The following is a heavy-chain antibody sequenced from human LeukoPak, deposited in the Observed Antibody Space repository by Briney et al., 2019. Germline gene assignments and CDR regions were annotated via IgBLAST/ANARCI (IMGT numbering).Heavy chain of an antibody. CDR2: IYYSGRT. CDR3: ATRNYGYYFDY. Sequence: PSETLSLTCTVSGGAISSYYWSWIRQPPGKGLEWIGYIYYSGRTNYHPSLKSRVTISVDTTKNQFCLKLSSVTAGDTAVYYCATRNYGYYFDYWGQGTLITVSS. V-gene: IGHV4-59*08. J-gene: IGHJ4*02. D-gene: IGHD4-17*01. CDR1: GGAISSYY.